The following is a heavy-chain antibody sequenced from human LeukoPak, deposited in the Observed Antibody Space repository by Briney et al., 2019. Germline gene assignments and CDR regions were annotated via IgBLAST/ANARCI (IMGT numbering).Heavy chain of an antibody. CDR1: GGSFSGYY. J-gene: IGHJ4*02. Sequence: SETLSLTCAVYGGSFSGYYWSWIRQPPGKGLEWIGEINHSGSTNYKPSLKSRVTISVDTSKNQFSLKLSSVTAADTAVYYCARGRDGYNFGSGFYYFDYWGQGTLVTVSS. CDR3: ARGRDGYNFGSGFYYFDY. V-gene: IGHV4-34*01. D-gene: IGHD5-24*01. CDR2: INHSGST.